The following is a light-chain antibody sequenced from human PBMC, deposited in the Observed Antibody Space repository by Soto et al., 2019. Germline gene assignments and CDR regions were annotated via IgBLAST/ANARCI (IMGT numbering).Light chain of an antibody. CDR3: QQYGSSGT. CDR1: QSVSNNY. CDR2: GAS. J-gene: IGKJ1*01. Sequence: EVLLTQSPSTLSLSPGERATLSCGASQSVSNNYLAWYQQKPGQAPRLLIYGASNRATGIPDRFSGSGSGTDFTLTISRLEPEDFAVYYCQQYGSSGTFGQGTKAAI. V-gene: IGKV3-20*01.